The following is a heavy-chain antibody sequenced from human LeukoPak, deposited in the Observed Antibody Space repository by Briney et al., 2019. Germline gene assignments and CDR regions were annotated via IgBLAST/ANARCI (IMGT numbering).Heavy chain of an antibody. CDR3: ARDFGPTY. CDR1: GFTFSSYA. D-gene: IGHD3-16*01. J-gene: IGHJ4*02. Sequence: GGSLRLSCAASGFTFSSYAMHWVRQAPGKGLEWVANIKQDGSEKNYVDSVKGRFTISRDNAKNSLYLEMNSLRAEDTAVYYCARDFGPTYWGQGTLVTVSS. CDR2: IKQDGSEK. V-gene: IGHV3-7*01.